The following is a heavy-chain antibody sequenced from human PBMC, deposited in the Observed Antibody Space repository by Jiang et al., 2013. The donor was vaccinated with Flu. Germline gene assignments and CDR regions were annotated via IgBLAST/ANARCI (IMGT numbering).Heavy chain of an antibody. CDR3: VRGCAGCPFDY. V-gene: IGHV1-46*03. CDR1: GYTFTIYY. Sequence: GAEVKKPGASVKVSCKASGYTFTIYYMHWVRQAPGQGLEWMGIINPSGGSTSNAQKFQGRVTMTSDTSTSTVYMELSSLRSEDTAAYYCVRGCAGCPFDYWGQGTLVTVSS. D-gene: IGHD4/OR15-4a*01. J-gene: IGHJ4*02. CDR2: INPSGGST.